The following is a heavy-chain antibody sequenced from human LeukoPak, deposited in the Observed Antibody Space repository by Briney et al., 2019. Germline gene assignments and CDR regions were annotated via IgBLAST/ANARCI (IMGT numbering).Heavy chain of an antibody. CDR3: AMPWGGNSIIS. V-gene: IGHV1-3*01. J-gene: IGHJ4*02. CDR1: GFTFTSSA. CDR2: INAGNGNT. Sequence: ASVKVSCKASGFTFTSSAVQWVRQAPGQRLEWMGWINAGNGNTKYSQKFQGRVTITRDTSASTAHMELSSLRSEDTAVYYCAMPWGGNSIISWGQGTLVTVSS. D-gene: IGHD4-23*01.